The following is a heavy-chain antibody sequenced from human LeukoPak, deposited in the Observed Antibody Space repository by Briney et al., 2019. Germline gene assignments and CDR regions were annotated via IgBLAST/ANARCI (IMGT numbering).Heavy chain of an antibody. V-gene: IGHV4-34*01. CDR2: VNHRGNT. CDR3: AGSQRYSEVGAFDI. CDR1: GGSLNSYY. J-gene: IGHJ3*02. D-gene: IGHD3-9*01. Sequence: PSETLSLTCAVSGGSLNSYYWSWIRQSPGKGLEWIGEVNHRGNTNYNPSLKGRVTMSVDTSKNQLSLKLTSVTAADTAVYYCAGSQRYSEVGAFDIWGQGTMVTVSS.